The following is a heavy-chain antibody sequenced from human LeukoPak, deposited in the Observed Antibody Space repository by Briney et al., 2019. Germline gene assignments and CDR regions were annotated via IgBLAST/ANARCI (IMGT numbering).Heavy chain of an antibody. V-gene: IGHV4-30-2*01. CDR1: GGSISSGGYS. D-gene: IGHD2-15*01. Sequence: SQTLSLTCAVSGGSISSGGYSWSWIRQPPGKGLEWIGYIYHSGSTYYNPSLKSRVTISVDRSKNQFSLKLSSVTAADTAVYYCARSLRFGGSGHFDYWGQGTTVTVSS. J-gene: IGHJ4*03. CDR3: ARSLRFGGSGHFDY. CDR2: IYHSGST.